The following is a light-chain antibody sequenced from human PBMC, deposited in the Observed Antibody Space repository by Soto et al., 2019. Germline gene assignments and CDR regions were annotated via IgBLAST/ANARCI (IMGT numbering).Light chain of an antibody. CDR2: EVS. CDR1: SSDVGGYKY. CDR3: SSYTSSSTLYV. V-gene: IGLV2-14*01. J-gene: IGLJ1*01. Sequence: QSALTQPASVSGSPGQSITMSCTGTSSDVGGYKYVSWYQQLPGKAPKLMIYEVSNRPSGVSDRFSGSKSGNTASLTISGLQAEDEADYYCSSYTSSSTLYVFGTGTKLTVL.